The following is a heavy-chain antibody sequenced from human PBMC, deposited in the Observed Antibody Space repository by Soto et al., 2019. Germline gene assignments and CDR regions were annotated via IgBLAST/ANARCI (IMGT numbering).Heavy chain of an antibody. CDR3: ARDVVYIVVAPAAISYDSSGYYYGLDY. Sequence: GGSLRLSCAASGFTFSSYGMHWVRQAPGKGLEWVAVISYDGSNKYYADSVKGRFTISRDNSKNTLYLQRNSLRAEDTAEYYLARDVVYIVVAPAAISYDSSGYYYGLDYWGQGTLVTVSS. CDR2: ISYDGSNK. J-gene: IGHJ4*02. V-gene: IGHV3-30*19. CDR1: GFTFSSYG. D-gene: IGHD2-2*01.